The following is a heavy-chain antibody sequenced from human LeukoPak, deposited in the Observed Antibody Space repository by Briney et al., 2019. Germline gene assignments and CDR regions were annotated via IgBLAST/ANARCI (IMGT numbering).Heavy chain of an antibody. Sequence: GGSLRLSCTASGFIFGDYVMSWVRQAPGKGLEWVSYISSSGSTIYYADSVKGRFTTSRDNSKNTLYLQMNSLRAEDTAVYYCARAPRRWAARVMGGTDYWGQGTLVTVSS. CDR3: ARAPRRWAARVMGGTDY. CDR2: ISSSGSTI. D-gene: IGHD6-6*01. V-gene: IGHV3-48*01. CDR1: GFIFGDYV. J-gene: IGHJ4*02.